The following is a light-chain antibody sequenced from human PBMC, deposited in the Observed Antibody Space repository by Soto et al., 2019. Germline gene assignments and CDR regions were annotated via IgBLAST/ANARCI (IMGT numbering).Light chain of an antibody. V-gene: IGKV1-27*01. J-gene: IGKJ2*01. CDR2: SAT. CDR3: QSCRNVPYI. Sequence: DIQMTQSPSSLSASAGDSVTITCRASHFISNFLAWYHLRPGKPPRLLIYSATTLHSGVPSRFRGSGVGTDFTLTISGLQPEDAGTYYCQSCRNVPYILAQGTKVDLK. CDR1: HFISNF.